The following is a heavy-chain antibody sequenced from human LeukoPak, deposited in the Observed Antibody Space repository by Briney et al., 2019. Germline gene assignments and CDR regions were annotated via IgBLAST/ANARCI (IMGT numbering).Heavy chain of an antibody. V-gene: IGHV1-46*01. CDR3: AMGGAYAFDI. CDR1: GYTFTSYY. Sequence: GASVKVSCKASGYTFTSYYMHWVRQAPGQGLEWMGIINPSGGSTSYAQKFQGRVTMTEDTSTDTAYMELSSLRSEDTAVYYCAMGGAYAFDIWGQGTMVTVSS. CDR2: INPSGGST. J-gene: IGHJ3*02. D-gene: IGHD3-16*01.